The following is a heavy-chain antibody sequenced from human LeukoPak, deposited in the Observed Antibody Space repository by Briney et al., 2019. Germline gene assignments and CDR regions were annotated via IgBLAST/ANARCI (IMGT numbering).Heavy chain of an antibody. CDR3: AKEGSSYYLAYCGGDCYQPTPLDY. D-gene: IGHD2-21*01. CDR2: ISGSGGST. CDR1: GFTFSSYA. J-gene: IGHJ4*02. Sequence: PGGSLRLSCAASGFTFSSYAMGWVRQAPGKGLEWVSAISGSGGSTYYADSVKGRFTISRDNSKNTLYLQMNSLRAEDTAVYYCAKEGSSYYLAYCGGDCYQPTPLDYWGQGTLVTVSS. V-gene: IGHV3-23*01.